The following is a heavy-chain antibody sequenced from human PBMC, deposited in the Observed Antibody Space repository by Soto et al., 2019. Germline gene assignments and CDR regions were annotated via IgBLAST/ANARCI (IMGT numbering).Heavy chain of an antibody. D-gene: IGHD1-1*01. CDR2: IYYTGNT. Sequence: QVQLQESGPGLVKPSQTLSLTCTVSGGSISSGGTGSYWTWIRQLPGKGLEWIGYIYYTGNTYYNPSITSRPTISIDTSEHQFSLKLTSVTAADSAVYFCASGHDAYKVRYWGQGTLVTVSS. CDR1: GGSISSGGTGSY. CDR3: ASGHDAYKVRY. V-gene: IGHV4-31*03. J-gene: IGHJ4*02.